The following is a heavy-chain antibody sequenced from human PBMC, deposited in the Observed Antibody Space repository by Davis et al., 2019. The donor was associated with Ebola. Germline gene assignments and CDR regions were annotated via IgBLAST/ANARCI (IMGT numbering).Heavy chain of an antibody. CDR3: AREPPHGTHCPTRGCGAYWLDY. D-gene: IGHD3-9*01. J-gene: IGHJ4*02. V-gene: IGHV4-59*01. CDR1: GVSITSYY. Sequence: MPGGSLRLSCTVSGVSITSYYWSWVRQPPGKGLEWIGYSHYSGRTNYNPSLKSRVTISTDTSRSQFSLTLSSVTAADTAVYYCAREPPHGTHCPTRGCGAYWLDYWGQGAPVTVSS. CDR2: SHYSGRT.